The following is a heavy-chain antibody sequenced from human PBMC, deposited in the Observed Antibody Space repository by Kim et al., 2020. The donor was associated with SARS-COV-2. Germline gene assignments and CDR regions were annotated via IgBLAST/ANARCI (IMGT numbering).Heavy chain of an antibody. J-gene: IGHJ4*02. CDR2: INAGNGNT. Sequence: ASVKVSCKASGYTFTSYAMHWVRQAPGQRLEWMGWINAGNGNTKYSQKFQGRVTITRDTSASTAYMELSSLRSEDTAVYYCARSSSGRPDLDYWGQGTLVTVSS. CDR3: ARSSSGRPDLDY. D-gene: IGHD3-22*01. V-gene: IGHV1-3*01. CDR1: GYTFTSYA.